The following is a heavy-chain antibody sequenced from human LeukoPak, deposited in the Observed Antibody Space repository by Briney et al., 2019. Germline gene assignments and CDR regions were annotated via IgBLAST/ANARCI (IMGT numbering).Heavy chain of an antibody. CDR3: AKEKYSSGWCFDY. J-gene: IGHJ4*02. V-gene: IGHV3-33*06. Sequence: GGSLRLSCAASGFTFSSYGMHWVRQAPGKGLEGVAVIWYDGSNKYYADTVKGRFTISRDNSKNTLYLQMNSLRAEDTAVYYCAKEKYSSGWCFDYWGQGTLVTVSS. CDR1: GFTFSSYG. CDR2: IWYDGSNK. D-gene: IGHD6-19*01.